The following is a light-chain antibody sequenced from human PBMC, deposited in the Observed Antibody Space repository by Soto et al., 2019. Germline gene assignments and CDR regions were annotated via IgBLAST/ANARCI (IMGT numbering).Light chain of an antibody. CDR2: GTS. Sequence: DIQMTQSPSSLSASVGDRVTLTCRASQSISKYLNWYQVKSGKGPKLLIYGTSTLQSGVPSRFSGSGSGTPCTLTISNLQPEDFAVYYWQQGYSPLLTFGGGTRVEIK. V-gene: IGKV1-39*01. J-gene: IGKJ4*01. CDR3: QQGYSPLLT. CDR1: QSISKY.